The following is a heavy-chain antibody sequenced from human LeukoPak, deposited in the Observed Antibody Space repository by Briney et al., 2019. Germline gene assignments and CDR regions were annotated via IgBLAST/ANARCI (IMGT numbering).Heavy chain of an antibody. V-gene: IGHV3-53*01. D-gene: IGHD5-18*01. Sequence: PGGSLRLSCAASGFTFSSYWMSWVRQAPGKGLEWVSVIYSGGSTYYADSVKGRFTISGDNSKNTLYLQMNSLRAEDTAVYYCARGGYSYGPPYYGMDVWGQGTTVTVSS. J-gene: IGHJ6*02. CDR2: IYSGGST. CDR1: GFTFSSYW. CDR3: ARGGYSYGPPYYGMDV.